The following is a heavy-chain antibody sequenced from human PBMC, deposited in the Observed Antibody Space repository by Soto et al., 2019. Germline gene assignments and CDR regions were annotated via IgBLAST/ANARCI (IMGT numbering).Heavy chain of an antibody. CDR3: AFKYYDFWSGYYRDHYFDY. CDR2: IYYSGST. D-gene: IGHD3-3*01. Sequence: QLQLQESGPGLVKPSETLSLTCTVSGGSISSSSYYWGWIRQPPGKGLEWIGSIYYSGSTYYNPSLKSRVTISVDTSKNPFSLKLSSVTAADTAVYYCAFKYYDFWSGYYRDHYFDYWGQGTLVTVSS. J-gene: IGHJ4*02. CDR1: GGSISSSSYY. V-gene: IGHV4-39*01.